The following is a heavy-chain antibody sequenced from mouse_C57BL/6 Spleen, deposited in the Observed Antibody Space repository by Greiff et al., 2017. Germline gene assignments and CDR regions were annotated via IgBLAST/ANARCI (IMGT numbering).Heavy chain of an antibody. CDR3: ARWRQLRLFDY. V-gene: IGHV1-19*01. J-gene: IGHJ2*01. Sequence: EVHLVESGPVLVKPGASVKMSCKASGYTFTDYYMNWVKQSHGKSLEWIGVINPYNGGTSYNQKFKGKATLTVDKSSSTAYMELNSLTSEDSAVYYCARWRQLRLFDYWGQGTTLTVSS. CDR2: INPYNGGT. CDR1: GYTFTDYY. D-gene: IGHD3-2*02.